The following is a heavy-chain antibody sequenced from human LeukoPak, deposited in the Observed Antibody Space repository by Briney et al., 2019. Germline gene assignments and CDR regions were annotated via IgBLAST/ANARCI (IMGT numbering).Heavy chain of an antibody. CDR3: ARTPYDILTGYSIPGYFDY. Sequence: SGTLSLTCTVSGGSISSSSYYWGWIRQPPGKGLEWIGSIYYSGSTYYNPSLKSRVTISVDTSKNQFSLKLSSVTAADTAVYYCARTPYDILTGYSIPGYFDYWGQGTLVTVSS. D-gene: IGHD3-9*01. CDR1: GGSISSSSYY. V-gene: IGHV4-39*01. CDR2: IYYSGST. J-gene: IGHJ4*02.